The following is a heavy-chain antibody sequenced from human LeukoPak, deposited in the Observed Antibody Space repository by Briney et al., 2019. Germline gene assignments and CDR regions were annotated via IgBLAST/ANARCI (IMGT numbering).Heavy chain of an antibody. CDR1: GGTFSSYA. CDR3: AMDNKDFQKIRGVIIGDYYYYMDV. V-gene: IGHV1-69*05. J-gene: IGHJ6*03. CDR2: IIPIFGTA. D-gene: IGHD3-10*01. Sequence: GASVKVSCKASGGTFSSYAISWVRQAPGQGLEWMGGIIPIFGTANYAQKFQGRVTITTDESTSTAYMELSSLRSEDTAVYYCAMDNKDFQKIRGVIIGDYYYYMDVWGKGTTSPSP.